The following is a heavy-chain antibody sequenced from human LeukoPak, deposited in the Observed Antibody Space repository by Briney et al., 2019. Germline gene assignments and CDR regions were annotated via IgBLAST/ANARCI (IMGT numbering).Heavy chain of an antibody. D-gene: IGHD4-11*01. CDR2: INTDGSST. CDR1: AFTFSSYW. Sequence: PGGSLRLSCAASAFTFSSYWRHWVRRGPGKGLVWVSQINTDGSSTNYADSVKGRFTISRDNAKNTLYLQMSSLRAEDTAVYYCARGLQGIDYWGQGTLVTVSS. J-gene: IGHJ4*02. CDR3: ARGLQGIDY. V-gene: IGHV3-74*01.